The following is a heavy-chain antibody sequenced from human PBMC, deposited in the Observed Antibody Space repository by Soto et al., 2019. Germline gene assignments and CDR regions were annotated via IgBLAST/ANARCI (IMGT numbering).Heavy chain of an antibody. D-gene: IGHD3-9*01. CDR3: ATSYDTGFDP. CDR2: IKVDSGYT. CDR1: GYPFIKYG. V-gene: IGHV1-18*04. Sequence: QLQLVQSAAEVKKPGASVRVSCKAYGYPFIKYGISWIRQAPEQGLEWMGWIKVDSGYTNYAQKFKGRVTMTVDTYSDTAFMELRSLRLDDTAVYFCATSYDTGFDPWGQGTLVSVSS. J-gene: IGHJ5*02.